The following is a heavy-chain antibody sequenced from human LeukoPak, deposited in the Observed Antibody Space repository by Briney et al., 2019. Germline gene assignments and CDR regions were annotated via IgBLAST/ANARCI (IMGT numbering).Heavy chain of an antibody. CDR1: GGSISSGNW. V-gene: IGHV4-4*02. CDR3: ARGLAAAGTDY. Sequence: SETLSLTCAVSGGSISSGNWWTWVRQPPGKALEWIGQIYHSGSTNYNPSLKRRVPISGENAKNQFSLNLTSVTAEDTAVYYCARGLAAAGTDYWGQGTLVTVSS. J-gene: IGHJ4*02. CDR2: IYHSGST. D-gene: IGHD6-13*01.